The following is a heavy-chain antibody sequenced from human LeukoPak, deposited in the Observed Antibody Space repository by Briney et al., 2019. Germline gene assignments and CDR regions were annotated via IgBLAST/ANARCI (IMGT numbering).Heavy chain of an antibody. D-gene: IGHD3-9*01. Sequence: ASVKVSCKASGYTFTSYGISWVRQAPGQRLEWMGWISAYNGNTNYAQKLQGRVTMTTDTSTSTAYMELRSLRSEDTAVYYWSRDGVSGYYYILTGYYYFDYWGQGTLVTVSS. CDR3: SRDGVSGYYYILTGYYYFDY. J-gene: IGHJ4*02. CDR2: ISAYNGNT. V-gene: IGHV1-18*01. CDR1: GYTFTSYG.